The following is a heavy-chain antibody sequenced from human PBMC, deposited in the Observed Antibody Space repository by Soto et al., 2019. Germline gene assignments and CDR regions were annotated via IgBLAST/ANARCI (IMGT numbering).Heavy chain of an antibody. Sequence: QVQLVESGGGVVQPERSLRLSCAASGFTFSNYAMHWVRQAPGKGPEWVAAISYDGRNKYYAESVKGRFTISRDNSKNTLDLKINSLRAEDTAVDYCAKGNFDIRGFSLNWFDPWGQGTLVTVSS. CDR2: ISYDGRNK. V-gene: IGHV3-30*18. D-gene: IGHD3-22*01. CDR1: GFTFSNYA. CDR3: AKGNFDIRGFSLNWFDP. J-gene: IGHJ5*02.